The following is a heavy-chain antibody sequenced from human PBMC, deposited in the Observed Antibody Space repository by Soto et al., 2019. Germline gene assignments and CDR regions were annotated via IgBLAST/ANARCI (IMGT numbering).Heavy chain of an antibody. CDR3: GRQYCTRPTCDGCFEP. J-gene: IGHJ5*02. CDR2: VDPSDSYT. D-gene: IGHD2-8*01. Sequence: GESLKISCKGSGDSFATFWISWVRQMPGKGLEWMGTVDPSDSYTNYSPSFQGHVTISADKTISTAYLQWSSLKASDTAIYYCGRQYCTRPTCDGCFEPWGQGTLVTVSS. CDR1: GDSFATFW. V-gene: IGHV5-10-1*01.